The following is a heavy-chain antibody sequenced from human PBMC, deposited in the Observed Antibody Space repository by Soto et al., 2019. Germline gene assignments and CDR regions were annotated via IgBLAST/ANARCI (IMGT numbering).Heavy chain of an antibody. D-gene: IGHD2-15*01. Sequence: QVQLVQSGSEVKKPGASVKVSCRASGYTFTGYYIHWVRQAPGQGPEWMGWINPNSGGTNYLQKFQGWVTMTRDTSISTAYMELSRLRSDDTAVYYCARERGGTWTYTFDHWGQGSLVTVSS. CDR2: INPNSGGT. V-gene: IGHV1-2*04. CDR3: ARERGGTWTYTFDH. CDR1: GYTFTGYY. J-gene: IGHJ4*02.